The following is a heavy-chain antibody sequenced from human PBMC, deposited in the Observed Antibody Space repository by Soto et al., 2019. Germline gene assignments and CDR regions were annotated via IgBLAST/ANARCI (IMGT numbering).Heavy chain of an antibody. CDR3: ARGGYYDSSGSRNYHYYGMDA. CDR2: ISPYNDDT. D-gene: IGHD3-22*01. Sequence: ASVKVSCKASGYTFSSYGINWVRQAPGQGLEWLGWISPYNDDTKYAQKLQGRVTMTTDTSSRTAYMALRSLRSDDTAVYFCARGGYYDSSGSRNYHYYGMDAWG. J-gene: IGHJ6*02. V-gene: IGHV1-18*01. CDR1: GYTFSSYG.